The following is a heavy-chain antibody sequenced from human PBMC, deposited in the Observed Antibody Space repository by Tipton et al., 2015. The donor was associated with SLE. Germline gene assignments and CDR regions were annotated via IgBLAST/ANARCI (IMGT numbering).Heavy chain of an antibody. J-gene: IGHJ4*01. CDR2: IFNSGST. V-gene: IGHV4-31*03. Sequence: TLSLTCTVSGGSFSSGGYYWSWIRQHPGKGLEWVGYIFNSGSTYGGSSYYNPSLKSRVTISLDTSKNQFSLRLSSVTAADTAVYFCARGSVVADDYWGQGTLVTVSS. D-gene: IGHD2-15*01. CDR3: ARGSVVADDY. CDR1: GGSFSSGGYY.